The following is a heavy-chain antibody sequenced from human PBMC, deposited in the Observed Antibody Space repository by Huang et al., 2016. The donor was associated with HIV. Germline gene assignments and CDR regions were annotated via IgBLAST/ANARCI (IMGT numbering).Heavy chain of an antibody. CDR1: GYGFSSYW. D-gene: IGHD5-18*01. CDR2: IYPRDSET. CDR3: ARQVDGFRSHFDF. J-gene: IGHJ4*02. Sequence: EVLPVQSGAELKEPGESLKISCKASGYGFSSYWIGWVRQKPGKGLEWMGIIYPRDSETKYSPSFDGQVTISADKSTRTAYLQWESLKAPDTAIYFCARQVDGFRSHFDFWGQGTLVSVSS. V-gene: IGHV5-51*01.